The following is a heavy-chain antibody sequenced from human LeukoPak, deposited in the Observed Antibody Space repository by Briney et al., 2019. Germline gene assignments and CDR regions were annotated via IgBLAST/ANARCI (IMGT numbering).Heavy chain of an antibody. V-gene: IGHV3-66*01. J-gene: IGHJ4*02. CDR2: LYHGGST. D-gene: IGHD3-10*01. CDR1: GFTFSSYG. Sequence: GGSLRLSCAASGFTFSSYGMSWVRQAPGKGLEWVSILYHGGSTYYADSVKGRFSISRDTSKNTLYLQMNSLRVEDTAVYYCATRRFGELTYWGQGTLVTVSS. CDR3: ATRRFGELTY.